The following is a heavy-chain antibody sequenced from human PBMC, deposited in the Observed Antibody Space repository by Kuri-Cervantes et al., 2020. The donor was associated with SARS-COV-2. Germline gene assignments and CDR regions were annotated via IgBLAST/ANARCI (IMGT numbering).Heavy chain of an antibody. D-gene: IGHD5-12*01. V-gene: IGHV3-11*06. Sequence: LSLTCAASGFSFSSYAMSWVRQAPGRGLEWVSYISVSANYSNYADSVKGRFTISRHNANKSLYLQLNSLRADDSAIYYCARAGSGYYAFDIWGQGTMVTVSS. CDR3: ARAGSGYYAFDI. CDR2: ISVSANYS. J-gene: IGHJ3*02. CDR1: GFSFSSYA.